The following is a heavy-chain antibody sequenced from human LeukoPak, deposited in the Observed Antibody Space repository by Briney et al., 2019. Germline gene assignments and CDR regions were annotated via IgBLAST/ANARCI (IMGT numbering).Heavy chain of an antibody. CDR1: GFTFSSYA. CDR3: AKGRVVPALLSYFDY. D-gene: IGHD2-2*01. V-gene: IGHV3-23*01. J-gene: IGHJ4*02. CDR2: ISGSGGST. Sequence: GGSLRLSCAASGFTFSSYAMSWVRQAPGKGLEWVSAISGSGGSTYYADSVKDRFTISRDNPKNTLYLQMNSLRAEDTAVYYCAKGRVVPALLSYFDYWGQGTLVTVSS.